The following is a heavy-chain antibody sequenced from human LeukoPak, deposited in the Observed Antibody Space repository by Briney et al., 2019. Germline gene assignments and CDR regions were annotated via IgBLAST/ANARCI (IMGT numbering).Heavy chain of an antibody. CDR2: INPSGGST. CDR3: ARLEEYYDFWSGYYRRGNWFDP. V-gene: IGHV1-46*01. Sequence: GESLRISCKGSGYTFTSYYMHWVRQAPGQGLEWMGIINPSGGSTSYAQKFQGRVTMTRDTSTSTVYMELSSLRSEDTAVYYCARLEEYYDFWSGYYRRGNWFDPWGQGTLVTVSS. CDR1: GYTFTSYY. D-gene: IGHD3-3*01. J-gene: IGHJ5*02.